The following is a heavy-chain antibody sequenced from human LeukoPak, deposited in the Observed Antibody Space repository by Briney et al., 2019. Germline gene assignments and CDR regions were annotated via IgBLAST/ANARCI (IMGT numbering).Heavy chain of an antibody. D-gene: IGHD2-2*01. Sequence: GGSLRLSCAASGFTFSGSAIHWVRQPSGKGLEWVGHIRSKANSYATAYAASVKGRFTISRDDSKNTAYQQMNTLTTEDTAVYYCARLGPSTGNDYWGQGTLVTVSS. CDR1: GFTFSGSA. CDR3: ARLGPSTGNDY. V-gene: IGHV3-73*01. CDR2: IRSKANSYAT. J-gene: IGHJ4*02.